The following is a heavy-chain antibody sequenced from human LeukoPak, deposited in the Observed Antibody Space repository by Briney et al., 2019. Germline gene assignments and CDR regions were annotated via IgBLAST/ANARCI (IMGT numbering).Heavy chain of an antibody. CDR3: ARDWDYVWGSYRPSYNWFDP. CDR2: IYNTGST. Sequence: GGSLRLSCAASGFTVSTNCMIWVRQPPGKGLEWVSVIYNTGSTYNADSVKGRFTISRHNSKNTVYLQMNNLRAEDTAVYYCARDWDYVWGSYRPSYNWFDPWGQGTLVTVSS. D-gene: IGHD3-16*02. V-gene: IGHV3-53*04. J-gene: IGHJ5*02. CDR1: GFTVSTNC.